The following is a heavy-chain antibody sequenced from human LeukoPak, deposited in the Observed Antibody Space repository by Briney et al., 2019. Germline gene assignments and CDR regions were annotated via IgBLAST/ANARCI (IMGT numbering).Heavy chain of an antibody. CDR1: GYTFTGYY. V-gene: IGHV1-2*02. D-gene: IGHD6-19*01. CDR2: INPNTGAT. Sequence: ASVKVSCKPSGYTFTGYYLHWLRQAPGQGLEWMGWINPNTGATISAQKFQGRVTMTRDTSIDTAYMELTRLTSDDTAVYYCARDRVGSGWPRPYYFENWGQGTLVTLSS. CDR3: ARDRVGSGWPRPYYFEN. J-gene: IGHJ4*02.